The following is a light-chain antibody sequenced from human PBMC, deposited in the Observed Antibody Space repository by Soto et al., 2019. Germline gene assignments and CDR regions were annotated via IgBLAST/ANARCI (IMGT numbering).Light chain of an antibody. CDR3: QSYDSSLSGSDV. CDR2: GNS. V-gene: IGLV1-40*01. CDR1: SSNIGAGYD. Sequence: QSVLTQPPSVSGAPGQRVTISCTGSSSNIGAGYDVHWYQQLPRTAPKLLIYGNSNRPSGVPDRFSGSRSGTSASLAITGLQAEDEADYYCQSYDSSLSGSDVFGTGTKLTVL. J-gene: IGLJ1*01.